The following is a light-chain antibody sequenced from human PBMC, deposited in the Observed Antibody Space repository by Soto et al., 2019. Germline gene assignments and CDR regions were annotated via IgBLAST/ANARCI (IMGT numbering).Light chain of an antibody. CDR3: QHYGTSAL. J-gene: IGKJ3*01. Sequence: EIVLTQSPGTQSLSPGERATLSCRVSQSVSDSYLAWYQHKPGQAPRLLIYASTRATGIPDRFSGSGSGTDFTLTISRLEPEDFAVYYCQHYGTSALFGPGTKVDIK. CDR2: AS. V-gene: IGKV3-20*01. CDR1: QSVSDSY.